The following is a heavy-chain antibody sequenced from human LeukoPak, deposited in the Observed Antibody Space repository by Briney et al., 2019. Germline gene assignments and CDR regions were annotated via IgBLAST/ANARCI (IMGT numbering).Heavy chain of an antibody. V-gene: IGHV3-21*01. Sequence: GGSLRLSCAASGFTFSGHSMNWVRQAPGKGLEWVSSISSSGSYKYYADSEKGRFTISRDNAKNSLYLQMNSLRVEDTAVYYCARDRPHNWFDPWGQGTLVTVSS. CDR3: ARDRPHNWFDP. D-gene: IGHD6-6*01. CDR1: GFTFSGHS. CDR2: ISSSGSYK. J-gene: IGHJ5*02.